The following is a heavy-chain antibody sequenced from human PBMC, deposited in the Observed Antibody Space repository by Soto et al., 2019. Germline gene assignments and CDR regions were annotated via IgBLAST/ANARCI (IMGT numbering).Heavy chain of an antibody. D-gene: IGHD3-22*01. Sequence: QVQLVQSGAEVKKPGSSVKVSCKASGGTFSSYTISWVRQAPGQGLEWMGRIIPILGIANYAQKFQGRVTITADKAPSTDYMELSRLRSEDTAVYYCAREAYYDSSGYYYVSEYFQHWGQGTLVTLSS. CDR3: AREAYYDSSGYYYVSEYFQH. V-gene: IGHV1-69*08. CDR2: IIPILGIA. J-gene: IGHJ1*01. CDR1: GGTFSSYT.